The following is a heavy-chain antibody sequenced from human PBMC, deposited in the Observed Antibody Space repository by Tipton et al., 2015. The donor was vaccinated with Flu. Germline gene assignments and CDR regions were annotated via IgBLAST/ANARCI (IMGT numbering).Heavy chain of an antibody. J-gene: IGHJ4*02. Sequence: LSCTVSGFSITTRHYWGWIRQPPGKGLEWIGTLHYSGPTYYNPSLKSRITTSADTSKNHFSLKLTSVTAADTAVYYCARSLGRTVAGEADYFDYWGQGILVTVSS. V-gene: IGHV4-38-2*02. CDR1: GFSITTRHY. CDR2: LHYSGPT. D-gene: IGHD6-19*01. CDR3: ARSLGRTVAGEADYFDY.